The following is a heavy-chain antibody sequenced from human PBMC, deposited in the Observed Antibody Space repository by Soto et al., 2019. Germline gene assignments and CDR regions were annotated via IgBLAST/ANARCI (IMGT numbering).Heavy chain of an antibody. J-gene: IGHJ5*02. CDR1: GYAISSGYY. CDR3: ARRYNWNDNYFDP. D-gene: IGHD1-20*01. CDR2: AYHNGNA. Sequence: SETLSLTCDVSGYAISSGYYWGWIRQPPGKGLEWIGSAYHNGNANYNPSLESRVTISIDTSKNQFSLELTSVTAADTAVYYCARRYNWNDNYFDPWGPGALVTVSS. V-gene: IGHV4-38-2*01.